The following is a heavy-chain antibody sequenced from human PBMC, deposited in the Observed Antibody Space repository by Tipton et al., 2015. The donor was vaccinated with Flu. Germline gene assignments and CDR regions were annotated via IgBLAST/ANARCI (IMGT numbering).Heavy chain of an antibody. V-gene: IGHV3-21*01. CDR3: ARAYCGGDCYSPPDYFDY. CDR1: AFKFSSYT. Sequence: SLRLSCTASAFKFSSYTLNWVRQAPGKGLEWVSSISSSSYYIYYAGSVKGRFTISRDNAKNSLYLQMNSLRAEDTAVYYCARAYCGGDCYSPPDYFDYRGQGALVTVSS. J-gene: IGHJ4*02. CDR2: ISSSSYYI. D-gene: IGHD2-21*02.